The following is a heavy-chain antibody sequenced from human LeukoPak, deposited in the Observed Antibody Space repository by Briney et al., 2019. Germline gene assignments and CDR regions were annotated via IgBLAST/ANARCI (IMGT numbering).Heavy chain of an antibody. CDR2: ISYDGTNK. J-gene: IGHJ4*02. CDR1: GFTFSNYG. V-gene: IGHV3-30*18. D-gene: IGHD3-10*01. Sequence: PGGSLRLSCAASGFTFSNYGMHWVRQGPGKGLEWVAVISYDGTNKYYADSVKGRFTIPRDNSRNTLYQQMNSLRADDTAVYFCAKYYSGNYLDYWGQGTLVTVSS. CDR3: AKYYSGNYLDY.